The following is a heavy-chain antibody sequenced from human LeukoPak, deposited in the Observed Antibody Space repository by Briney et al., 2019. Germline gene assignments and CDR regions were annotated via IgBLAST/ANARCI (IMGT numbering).Heavy chain of an antibody. Sequence: GGSLRLSCAASGFTFSSYAMSWVRQAPGKGLEWVSAISGSGGSTYYADSVKGRFTISRDNSKNTLYLQMNSLRAEDTAVYYCAKGPLVVVPAATTYYFDYWGQGTLVTVSS. CDR1: GFTFSSYA. J-gene: IGHJ4*02. CDR2: ISGSGGST. D-gene: IGHD2-2*01. V-gene: IGHV3-23*01. CDR3: AKGPLVVVPAATTYYFDY.